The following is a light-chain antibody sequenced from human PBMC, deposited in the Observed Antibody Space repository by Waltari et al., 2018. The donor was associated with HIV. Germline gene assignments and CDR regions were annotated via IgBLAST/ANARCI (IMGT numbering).Light chain of an antibody. J-gene: IGLJ1*01. Sequence: QVVLTQSPSASASLGASVKLTCTLSSGHSSYAIAWHQQQPEKGPRYLMKLKSDGSLTKGDGIPVRFSGSSSGAERYLTIFSLQSEDEADYYCQTWDTGIRVFGFGTKVTVL. V-gene: IGLV4-69*02. CDR1: SGHSSYA. CDR3: QTWDTGIRV. CDR2: LKSDGSL.